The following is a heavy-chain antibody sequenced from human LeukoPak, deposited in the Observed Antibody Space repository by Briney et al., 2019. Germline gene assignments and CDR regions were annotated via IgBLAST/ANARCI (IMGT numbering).Heavy chain of an antibody. D-gene: IGHD2-2*01. CDR3: ARERGENCSSTSCHPFDY. V-gene: IGHV1-69*13. CDR2: IIPIFGTA. J-gene: IGHJ4*02. CDR1: GGTFSSYA. Sequence: SVKVSCKASGGTFSSYAISWVRQAPGQGLEWMGGIIPIFGTANYAQKFQGRVTITADESTSTAYMELSSLRSEDTAVYYCARERGENCSSTSCHPFDYWGQGTLVTVSS.